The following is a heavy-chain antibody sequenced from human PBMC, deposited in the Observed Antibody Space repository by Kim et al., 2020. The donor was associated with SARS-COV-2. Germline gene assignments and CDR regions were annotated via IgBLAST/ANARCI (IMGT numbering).Heavy chain of an antibody. CDR2: ISSSSSYI. CDR3: ARDGRGYSGYGYYYYGMDV. D-gene: IGHD5-12*01. J-gene: IGHJ6*02. Sequence: GGSLRLSCAASGFTFSSYSMNWVRQAPGKGLEWVSSISSSSSYIYYADSVKGQFTISRDNAKNSLYLQMNSLRAEDTAVYYCARDGRGYSGYGYYYYGMDVWGQGTTVTVSS. CDR1: GFTFSSYS. V-gene: IGHV3-21*01.